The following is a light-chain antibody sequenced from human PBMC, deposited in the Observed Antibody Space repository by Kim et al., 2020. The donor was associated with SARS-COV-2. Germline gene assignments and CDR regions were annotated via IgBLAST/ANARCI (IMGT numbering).Light chain of an antibody. V-gene: IGLV3-9*01. Sequence: ARGKGPRFAGGGNRLGGKDGHWDQQKPVQGPVLVMYRDSNRPSGIPGRFSGSNSGNTATLTISRAQAGDEADYYCQVWDSSTGWVFGGGTQLTVL. J-gene: IGLJ3*02. CDR2: RDS. CDR1: RLGGKD. CDR3: QVWDSSTGWV.